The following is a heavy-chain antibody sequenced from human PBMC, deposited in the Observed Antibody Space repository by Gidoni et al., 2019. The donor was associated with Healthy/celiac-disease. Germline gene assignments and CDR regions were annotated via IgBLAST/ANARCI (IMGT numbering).Heavy chain of an antibody. Sequence: QVQLVESGGGVVQPGRSLRLSCAASGLTFSSYGMHWVRQAPGKGLEWVAVIWYDGSNKYYADSVKGRFTISRDNSKNTLYLQMNSLRAEDTAVYYCAREEYGDYDGWYFDLWGRGTLVTVSS. CDR1: GLTFSSYG. J-gene: IGHJ2*01. CDR2: IWYDGSNK. CDR3: AREEYGDYDGWYFDL. V-gene: IGHV3-33*01. D-gene: IGHD4-17*01.